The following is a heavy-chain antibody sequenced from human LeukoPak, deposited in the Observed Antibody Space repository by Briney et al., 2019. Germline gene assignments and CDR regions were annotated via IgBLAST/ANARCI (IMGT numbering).Heavy chain of an antibody. CDR3: ARSRIINYGSGSYYNNYYYYYMDV. Sequence: SETLSLTCTVSGGSISGYFWTWIRQPAGKGLEWIGRIYTSGSTNYNPSLNSRVTMSVDTSKNQFSLKLSSVTAADTAVYYCARSRIINYGSGSYYNNYYYYYMDVWGKGTTVTVSS. J-gene: IGHJ6*03. V-gene: IGHV4-4*07. D-gene: IGHD3-10*01. CDR1: GGSISGYF. CDR2: IYTSGST.